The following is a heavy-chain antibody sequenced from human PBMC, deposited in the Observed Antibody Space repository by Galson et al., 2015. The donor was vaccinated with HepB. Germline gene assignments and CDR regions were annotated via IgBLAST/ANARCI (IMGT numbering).Heavy chain of an antibody. CDR1: GYTFTNYA. CDR2: INTNTGEP. Sequence: SVKVSCKASGYTFTNYAINWVRQAPGQGLEWMGWINTNTGEPTYAQAFTGRFVFSLDTSVTTAHLQICSLKPEDTAVYYCARVTSTHNFGRSRYSSYYYGMDVWGQGTTVTVPS. V-gene: IGHV7-4-1*01. D-gene: IGHD1-20*01. CDR3: ARVTSTHNFGRSRYSSYYYGMDV. J-gene: IGHJ6*02.